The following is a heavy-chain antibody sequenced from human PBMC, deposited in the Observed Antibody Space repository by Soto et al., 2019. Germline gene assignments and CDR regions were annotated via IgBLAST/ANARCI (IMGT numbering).Heavy chain of an antibody. V-gene: IGHV3-21*01. J-gene: IGHJ6*04. CDR3: AARTYYDFWSGSSAKVEMDG. CDR1: GFTFSSYS. CDR2: ISSSSSYI. D-gene: IGHD3-3*01. Sequence: GGSLRLSCAASGFTFSSYSMNWVRQAPGKGLEWVSSISSSSSYIYYADSVEGRFTISRDNAKNSLYLQMDSLRAEDTAVYYCAARTYYDFWSGSSAKVEMDGWGKGTTVTVSS.